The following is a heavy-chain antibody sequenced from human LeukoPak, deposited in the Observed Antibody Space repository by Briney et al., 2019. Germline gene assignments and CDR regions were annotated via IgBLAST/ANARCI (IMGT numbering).Heavy chain of an antibody. V-gene: IGHV1-46*01. D-gene: IGHD3-22*01. Sequence: ASVNVSCKASGYTFTSYYMHWVRQAPGQGLEWMGIINPSGGSTSYAQKFQGRVTMTRDTSTSTVYMELSSLRSEDTAVYYCARVDDSSGYSYYFDYWGQGTLVTVSS. CDR2: INPSGGST. CDR1: GYTFTSYY. J-gene: IGHJ4*02. CDR3: ARVDDSSGYSYYFDY.